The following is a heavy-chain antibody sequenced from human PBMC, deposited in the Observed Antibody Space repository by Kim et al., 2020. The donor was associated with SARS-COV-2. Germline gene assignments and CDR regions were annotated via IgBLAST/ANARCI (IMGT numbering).Heavy chain of an antibody. Sequence: GGSLRLSCAASGFTFSTYGMTWVRQAPGKGLEWVSGIAGSGGTTYYADSVKGRFTISRDDSRNTLSLQMNSLRAEDTAVYYCAKATSNGYYYDPWGQGTLVTVSS. D-gene: IGHD3-22*01. CDR3: AKATSNGYYYDP. J-gene: IGHJ5*02. CDR1: GFTFSTYG. V-gene: IGHV3-23*01. CDR2: IAGSGGTT.